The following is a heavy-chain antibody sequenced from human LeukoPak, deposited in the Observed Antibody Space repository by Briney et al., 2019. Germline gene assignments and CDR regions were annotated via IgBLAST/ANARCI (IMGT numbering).Heavy chain of an antibody. D-gene: IGHD5-12*01. CDR1: GGSFSGYY. J-gene: IGHJ5*02. CDR3: ARVDIVTTNWFDP. CDR2: INHRGTT. V-gene: IGHV4-34*01. Sequence: PSETLSLTCVVYGGSFSGYYWTWIRQPPGKGLEWIGEINHRGTTTYNPSLKSRVTISVDTPKNQFSLKLNSVTAADTAVYYCARVDIVTTNWFDPWGQGTLVIVS.